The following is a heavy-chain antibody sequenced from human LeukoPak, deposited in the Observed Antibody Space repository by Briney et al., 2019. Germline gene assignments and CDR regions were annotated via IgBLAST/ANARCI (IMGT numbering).Heavy chain of an antibody. CDR1: GFTFSSYW. CDR3: ARLLWFGYYFDY. V-gene: IGHV3-74*01. J-gene: IGHJ4*02. D-gene: IGHD3-10*01. CDR2: INSDGSST. Sequence: GGSLRVSCAASGFTFSSYWMHWVRQAPGQGLVRVSRINSDGSSTSYAESVKGRFTISRDNAKNTLYLQMNNLRAEDTAVYYCARLLWFGYYFDYWGQGTLVTVSS.